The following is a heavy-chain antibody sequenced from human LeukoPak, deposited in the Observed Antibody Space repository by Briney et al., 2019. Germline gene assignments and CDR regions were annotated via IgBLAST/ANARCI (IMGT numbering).Heavy chain of an antibody. Sequence: SETLSLTCTVSGGSISSSSYYWGWIRQPPGKGLEWIGSIYYSGSTYYNPSLKSRLTISVDTSKNQFSLKLSSVTAADTAVYYCARDLYPDCSSTSCYSYFQHWGQGTLVTVSS. J-gene: IGHJ1*01. D-gene: IGHD2-2*02. V-gene: IGHV4-39*02. CDR3: ARDLYPDCSSTSCYSYFQH. CDR2: IYYSGST. CDR1: GGSISSSSYY.